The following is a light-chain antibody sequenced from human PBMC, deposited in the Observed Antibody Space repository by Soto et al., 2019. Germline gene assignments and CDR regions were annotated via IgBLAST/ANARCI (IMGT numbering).Light chain of an antibody. V-gene: IGLV2-23*01. CDR3: CSYAGSNTYV. CDR1: SSDVGSYNL. Sequence: QSFLTQPASVSGSPGRSITIACTGTSSDVGSYNLVSWYQQHPGKAPKLMIYEASKRPSGVSNRLSGSKSGNTASLTISGLQAEDEADYYCCSYAGSNTYVFGTGTKVTVL. CDR2: EAS. J-gene: IGLJ1*01.